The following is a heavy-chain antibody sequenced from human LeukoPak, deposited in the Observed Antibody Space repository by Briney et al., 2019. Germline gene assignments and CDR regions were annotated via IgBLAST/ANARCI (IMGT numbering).Heavy chain of an antibody. CDR2: ISGSGGTT. CDR3: AKHLWRDLLWFGEGYYFGY. D-gene: IGHD3-10*01. Sequence: GGSLRLSCAASGLTFSSCAMGWVRQAPGKGLEWVSAISGSGGTTNYADSVKGRFTISRDNSKNTLYLQMNSLRAEDTAIYFCAKHLWRDLLWFGEGYYFGYWGQGTLVTVSS. J-gene: IGHJ4*02. CDR1: GLTFSSCA. V-gene: IGHV3-23*01.